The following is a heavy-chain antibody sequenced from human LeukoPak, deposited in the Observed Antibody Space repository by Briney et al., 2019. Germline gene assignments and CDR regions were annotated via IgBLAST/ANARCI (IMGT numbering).Heavy chain of an antibody. CDR2: IYYSGST. D-gene: IGHD3-3*01. J-gene: IGHJ5*02. Sequence: KASETLSLTCTVSGGSISSYYWSWIRQPPGKGLEWIGYIYYSGSTNYNPSLKSRVTISVDTSKNQFSLKLSSVTAADTAVYYCARGYYDFWSGYYPNWFDPWGQGTLVTVSS. CDR3: ARGYYDFWSGYYPNWFDP. V-gene: IGHV4-59*01. CDR1: GGSISSYY.